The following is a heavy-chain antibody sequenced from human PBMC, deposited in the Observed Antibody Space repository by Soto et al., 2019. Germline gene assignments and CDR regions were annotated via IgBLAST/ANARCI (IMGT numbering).Heavy chain of an antibody. J-gene: IGHJ4*02. CDR3: AKATSVSGLFEY. V-gene: IGHV3-23*01. CDR1: GFTFRSQN. CDR2: ISGGGDYT. D-gene: IGHD3-3*01. Sequence: VQLLESGGALVQPGGALRLSCAASGFTFRSQNMNWVRQAPGQGLEWVSAISGGGDYTYHADSVKGRFSISRDNSKNMLYLQMDSLRTDDTAVYYCAKATSVSGLFEYWGQGTPVTVSS.